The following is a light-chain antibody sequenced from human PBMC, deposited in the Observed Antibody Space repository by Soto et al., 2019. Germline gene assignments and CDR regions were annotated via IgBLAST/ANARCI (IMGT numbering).Light chain of an antibody. CDR2: ELS. CDR3: SSYTSSSTLIYV. V-gene: IGLV2-14*01. CDR1: SSDVGGYNH. J-gene: IGLJ1*01. Sequence: QSALTQPASVSGSPGQSITISCTGTSSDVGGYNHVSWYQQYPGKAPKVIIYELSNRPSGISNRFSGSKSGNTASLTISGLQAEDEADYYCSSYTSSSTLIYVFGPGTKLTVL.